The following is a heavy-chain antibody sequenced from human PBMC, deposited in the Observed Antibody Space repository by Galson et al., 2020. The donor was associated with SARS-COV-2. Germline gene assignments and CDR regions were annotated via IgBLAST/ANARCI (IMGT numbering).Heavy chain of an antibody. CDR3: AGRVAGAGSLRC. J-gene: IGHJ3*01. V-gene: IGHV6-1*01. Sequence: SQTLSLTCAISGDSVSSNSAAWNWIRQSPSRGLEWLGRTYYRSQWSTDYAVSVKSRITINPDTSKNQFSLQLNSVTPEDTAIYYCAGRVAGAGSLRCWGQGILVIVS. CDR1: GDSVSSNSAA. CDR2: TYYRSQWST. D-gene: IGHD6-13*01.